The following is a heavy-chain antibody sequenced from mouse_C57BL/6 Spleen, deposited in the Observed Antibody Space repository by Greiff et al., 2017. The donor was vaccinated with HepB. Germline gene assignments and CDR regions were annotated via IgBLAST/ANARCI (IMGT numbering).Heavy chain of an antibody. CDR2: IDPSDSYT. D-gene: IGHD1-1*01. CDR3: ARAITTEGPMDY. J-gene: IGHJ4*01. Sequence: QVQLQQPGAELVMPGASVKLSCKASGYTFTSYWMHWVKQRPGQGLEWIGEIDPSDSYTNYNQKFKGKSTLTVDKSSSTAYMQLSSLTSEDSAVYYCARAITTEGPMDYWGQGTSVTVSS. V-gene: IGHV1-69*01. CDR1: GYTFTSYW.